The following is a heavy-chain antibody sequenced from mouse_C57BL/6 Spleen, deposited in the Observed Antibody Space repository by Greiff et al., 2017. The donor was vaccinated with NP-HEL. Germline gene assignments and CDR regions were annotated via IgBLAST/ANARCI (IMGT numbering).Heavy chain of an antibody. CDR2: INPNNGGT. J-gene: IGHJ4*01. Sequence: DVQLQESGPELVKPGASVKIPCKASGYTFTDYNMDWVKQSHGKSLEWIGDINPNNGGTIYNQKFKGKATLTVDKSSSTAYMQLRSLTSEDTAVYYCARRGPAMDYWGQGTSVTVSS. CDR3: ARRGPAMDY. CDR1: GYTFTDYN. V-gene: IGHV1-18*01.